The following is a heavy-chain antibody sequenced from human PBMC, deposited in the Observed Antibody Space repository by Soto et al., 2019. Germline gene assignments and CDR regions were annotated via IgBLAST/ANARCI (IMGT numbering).Heavy chain of an antibody. CDR1: GGSISSSAHY. V-gene: IGHV4-39*02. Sequence: KLRETLSLTCTISGGSISSSAHYWAWIRQPPGKGLEWIGSIYYSGSTYYNPSLKSRVTISADTSKNQFSLKLSSVTAADTAVYYCAREGSTDMVPRGYYYSGMDVWGQGTTVTVSS. J-gene: IGHJ6*02. D-gene: IGHD5-18*01. CDR3: AREGSTDMVPRGYYYSGMDV. CDR2: IYYSGST.